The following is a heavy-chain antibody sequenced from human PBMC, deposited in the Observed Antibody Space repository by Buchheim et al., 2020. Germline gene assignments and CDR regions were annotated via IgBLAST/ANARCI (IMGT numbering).Heavy chain of an antibody. CDR3: ARAYYDSSGFTFGH. J-gene: IGHJ4*02. D-gene: IGHD3-22*01. V-gene: IGHV4-39*01. CDR2: IYYSGST. Sequence: QLQLQESGPGLVKPSETLSLTCTVSGGSISSSSYYWGWIRQPPGKGLAWIGNIYYSGSTSYNPPLNSRVTISVDTSKNQFSLKLSSVTAADTAVYYCARAYYDSSGFTFGHWGQGTL. CDR1: GGSISSSSYY.